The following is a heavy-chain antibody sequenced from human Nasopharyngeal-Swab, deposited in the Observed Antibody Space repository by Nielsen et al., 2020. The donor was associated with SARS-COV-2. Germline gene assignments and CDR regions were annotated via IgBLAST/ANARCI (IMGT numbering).Heavy chain of an antibody. CDR2: ISGSGGST. D-gene: IGHD2-2*01. J-gene: IGHJ4*02. CDR1: GFTFSSYA. CDR3: AKSAGIVVPAAMLGTIDY. V-gene: IGHV3-23*01. Sequence: GESLKISCAASGFTFSSYAMSWVRQAPGKGLEWVSAISGSGGSTYYAGSVKGRFTISRDNSKNTLYLQMNSLRAEDTAVYYCAKSAGIVVPAAMLGTIDYWGQGTLVTVSS.